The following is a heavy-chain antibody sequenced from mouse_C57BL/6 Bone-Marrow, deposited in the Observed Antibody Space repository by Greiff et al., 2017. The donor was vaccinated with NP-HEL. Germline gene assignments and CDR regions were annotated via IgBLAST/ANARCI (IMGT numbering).Heavy chain of an antibody. V-gene: IGHV1-50*01. J-gene: IGHJ2*01. CDR2: IDPSDSYT. D-gene: IGHD2-4*01. Sequence: QVQLQQPGAELVKPGASVKLSCKASGYTFTSYWMPWVKQRPGQGLEWIGEIDPSDSYTNYNQKFKGKATLTVDTSSSTAYMQLSSLTSEDSAVYYCAREDYDWGQGTTLTVSS. CDR1: GYTFTSYW. CDR3: AREDYD.